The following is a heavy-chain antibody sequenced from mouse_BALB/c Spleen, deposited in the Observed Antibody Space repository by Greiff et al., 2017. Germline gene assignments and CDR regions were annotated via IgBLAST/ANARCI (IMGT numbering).Heavy chain of an antibody. Sequence: VQLKQSGPGLVKPSQSLSLTCSVTGYSITSGYYWNWIRQFPGNKLEWMGYISYDGSNNYNPSLKNRISITRDTSKNQFFLKLNSVTTEDTATYYCARDLLRLSAMDYWGQGTSVTVSS. V-gene: IGHV3-6*02. CDR3: ARDLLRLSAMDY. J-gene: IGHJ4*01. CDR1: GYSITSGYY. D-gene: IGHD1-2*01. CDR2: ISYDGSN.